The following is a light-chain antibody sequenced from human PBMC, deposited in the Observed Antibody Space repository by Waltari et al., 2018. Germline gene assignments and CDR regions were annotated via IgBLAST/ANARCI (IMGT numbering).Light chain of an antibody. Sequence: EIVMTQSPGTLSVSPGERATLSCRASQSINRNLAWYQQKSGQAPRLLIYGTSTRATGIPARFSGSGSETEFTLTISSLQSEDFAVYYCQQYNDWPDTFGQGTRLEIK. J-gene: IGKJ5*01. V-gene: IGKV3-15*01. CDR3: QQYNDWPDT. CDR1: QSINRN. CDR2: GTS.